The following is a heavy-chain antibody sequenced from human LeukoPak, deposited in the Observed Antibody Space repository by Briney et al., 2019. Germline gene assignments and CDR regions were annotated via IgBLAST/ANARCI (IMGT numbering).Heavy chain of an antibody. J-gene: IGHJ3*02. CDR1: GGSISSGSYF. CDR2: IYSSGST. V-gene: IGHV4-61*02. Sequence: SETLSLTCTVSGGSISSGSYFWSWLRQPAGKGLEWIGRIYSSGSTYYNPSLKSRVTISVDTSKNQFSLKLSSVTAADTAVYYCARYNWNEVGAFDIWGQGTMVTVSS. D-gene: IGHD1-20*01. CDR3: ARYNWNEVGAFDI.